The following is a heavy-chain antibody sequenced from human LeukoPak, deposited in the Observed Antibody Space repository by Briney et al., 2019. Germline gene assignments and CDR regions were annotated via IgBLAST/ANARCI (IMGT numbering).Heavy chain of an antibody. CDR1: GGSISSSSYY. Sequence: SETLSLTCTVSGGSISSSSYYWGWIRQPPGKGLEWIGSIYYSGSTYYNPSLKSRVTISVDTSKNQFSLKLSSVTAADTAVYYCARGGLVRGYSYGPLYWGQGTLVTVSS. CDR3: ARGGLVRGYSYGPLY. V-gene: IGHV4-39*07. J-gene: IGHJ4*02. CDR2: IYYSGST. D-gene: IGHD5-18*01.